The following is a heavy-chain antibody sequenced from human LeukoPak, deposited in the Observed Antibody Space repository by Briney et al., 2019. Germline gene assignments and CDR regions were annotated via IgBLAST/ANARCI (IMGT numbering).Heavy chain of an antibody. CDR3: ARVLRIAAAGAYYYGMDV. Sequence: WASVKVSCKASGYTFTSYGISWVRQAPGQELEWMGWISAYNGNTNYAQKLQGRVTMTTDTSTSTAYMELRSLRSDDTAVYYCARVLRIAAAGAYYYGMDVWGQGTTVTVSS. J-gene: IGHJ6*02. D-gene: IGHD6-13*01. CDR2: ISAYNGNT. V-gene: IGHV1-18*01. CDR1: GYTFTSYG.